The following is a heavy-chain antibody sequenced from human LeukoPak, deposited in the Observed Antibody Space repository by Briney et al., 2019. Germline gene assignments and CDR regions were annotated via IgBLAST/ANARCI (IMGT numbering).Heavy chain of an antibody. D-gene: IGHD1-7*01. Sequence: SETLSLTCTVSGGSISSYYWNWIRQPPGKGLEWIGYIYYSGSTNYNPSLKSRVTMSVDTSKNQFSLKLSSVTAADTAVYYCASSRSGTAVYGLDIWGQGTTVTVSS. CDR3: ASSRSGTAVYGLDI. CDR1: GGSISSYY. J-gene: IGHJ6*02. V-gene: IGHV4-59*01. CDR2: IYYSGST.